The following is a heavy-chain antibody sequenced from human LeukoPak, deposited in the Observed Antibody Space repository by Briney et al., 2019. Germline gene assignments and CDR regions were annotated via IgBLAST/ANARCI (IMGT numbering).Heavy chain of an antibody. CDR1: GFTFSSYA. D-gene: IGHD2-2*02. Sequence: PGGSLRLSCAASGFTFSSYAMHWVRQAPGKGLEWVAVISYDGSNKYYADSVKGRFTISRDNSKNTLYLQMNSLRAGDTAVYYCARDGGRDIVVVPAAISPTVYPVEVYYYGMDVWGQGTTVTVSS. CDR2: ISYDGSNK. V-gene: IGHV3-30-3*01. CDR3: ARDGGRDIVVVPAAISPTVYPVEVYYYGMDV. J-gene: IGHJ6*02.